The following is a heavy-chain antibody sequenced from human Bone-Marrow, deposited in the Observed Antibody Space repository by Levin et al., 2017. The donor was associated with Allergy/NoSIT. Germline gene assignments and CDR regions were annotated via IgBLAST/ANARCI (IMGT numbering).Heavy chain of an antibody. J-gene: IGHJ4*02. D-gene: IGHD4-17*01. CDR3: SKDGVRGDYVGFVDN. CDR1: GFSFRSYG. CDR2: ISFDGTSE. Sequence: GGSLRLSCAASGFSFRSYGMHWVRQAPGKGLEGVAVISFDGTSEYYSDSVKGRFTISRDNSKKTLYLQMSSLRGDDTAVYYCSKDGVRGDYVGFVDNWSQGTLVTVSS. V-gene: IGHV3-30*18.